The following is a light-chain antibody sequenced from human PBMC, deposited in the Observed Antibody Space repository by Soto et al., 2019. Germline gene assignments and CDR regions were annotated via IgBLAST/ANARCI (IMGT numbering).Light chain of an antibody. Sequence: QSALTQPASVSGSPGQSTTVSCTGTSSDVGGHNSVSWYQQHPGRAPRLMIYEVSNRPPGVSNRFSGSKSGNTASLTISGLQAEDEADYYCSSYTASSTDVFGPGTKLTVL. CDR1: SSDVGGHNS. V-gene: IGLV2-14*01. CDR2: EVS. J-gene: IGLJ1*01. CDR3: SSYTASSTDV.